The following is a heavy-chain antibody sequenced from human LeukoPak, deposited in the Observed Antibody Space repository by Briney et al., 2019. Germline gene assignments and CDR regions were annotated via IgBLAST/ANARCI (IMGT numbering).Heavy chain of an antibody. D-gene: IGHD3-9*01. CDR1: GFTFSSYS. CDR3: ARSYDILTGYTGGYYFDY. CDR2: ISSSSSYI. Sequence: GGSLRLSCAASGFTFSSYSMNWVRQAPGKVLEWVSSISSSSSYIYYADSVKGRFTISRDNAKNSLYLQMNSLRAEDTAVYYCARSYDILTGYTGGYYFDYWGQGTLVTVSS. V-gene: IGHV3-21*01. J-gene: IGHJ4*02.